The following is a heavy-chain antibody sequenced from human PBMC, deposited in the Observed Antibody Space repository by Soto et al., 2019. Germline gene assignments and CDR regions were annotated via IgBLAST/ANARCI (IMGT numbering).Heavy chain of an antibody. D-gene: IGHD5-18*01. CDR1: GYTLTELS. CDR3: ARRRGYNYVFFDY. CDR2: FDPEDGDAT. Sequence: ASVKVSCKVSGYTLTELSMHWVRQAPGKGLEWMGGFDPEDGDATHYVESVKDRFTISRDNSKDTLFLQMNNLRAEDTAIYYCARRRGYNYVFFDYWGQGALVTVSS. V-gene: IGHV1-24*01. J-gene: IGHJ4*02.